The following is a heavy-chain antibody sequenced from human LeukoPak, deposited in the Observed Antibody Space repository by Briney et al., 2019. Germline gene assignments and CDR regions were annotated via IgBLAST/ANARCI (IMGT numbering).Heavy chain of an antibody. CDR2: IWYDGSNK. CDR1: GFTFSSCG. V-gene: IGHV3-33*01. CDR3: ARDSYGDYGVDY. J-gene: IGHJ4*02. Sequence: QPGRSLRLSCAASGFTFSSCGMHWVRQAPGKGLEWVAVIWYDGSNKYYADSVKGRFTISRGNSKNTLYLQMNSLRAEDTAVYYCARDSYGDYGVDYWGQGTLVTVSS. D-gene: IGHD4-17*01.